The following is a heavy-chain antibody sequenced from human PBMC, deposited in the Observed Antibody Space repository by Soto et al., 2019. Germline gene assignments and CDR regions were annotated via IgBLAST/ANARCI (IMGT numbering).Heavy chain of an antibody. CDR3: AKVSPDYDVSDY. CDR2: ISGSGVTT. Sequence: EVQLLDSVGGLVQPGGSLRLSCVVSGLTYSRYSMTWVRQPPGKALEWVSQISGSGVTTYYADSVKGRFTISRDNSESTLSLQMDSLRAEDTAIYFSAKVSPDYDVSDYWGQGILVTVSS. CDR1: GLTYSRYS. D-gene: IGHD3-16*01. J-gene: IGHJ4*02. V-gene: IGHV3-23*01.